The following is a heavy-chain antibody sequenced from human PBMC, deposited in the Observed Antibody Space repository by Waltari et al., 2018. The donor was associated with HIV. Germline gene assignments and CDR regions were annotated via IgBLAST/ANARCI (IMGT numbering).Heavy chain of an antibody. CDR3: ARMHRYYGSEQSRYFYFGMDV. Sequence: EVKLVDTGGHLTRPGRSLRLTCAVSQTTVRHNYMHWDRRAPGKGLEWVSVSYINSEIYYTESVKVRFTIFRDNSKNTLYLQMNSLRAEDTAVYYCARMHRYYGSEQSRYFYFGMDVWGQGTTVTVYS. V-gene: IGHV3-53*02. CDR1: QTTVRHNY. CDR2: SYINSEI. J-gene: IGHJ6*02. D-gene: IGHD3-10*01.